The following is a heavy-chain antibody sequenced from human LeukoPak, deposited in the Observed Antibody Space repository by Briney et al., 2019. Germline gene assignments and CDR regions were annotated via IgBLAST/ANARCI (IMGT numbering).Heavy chain of an antibody. J-gene: IGHJ3*02. V-gene: IGHV4-59*12. CDR1: GGSISSYY. Sequence: SETLSLTCTVSGGSISSYYWSWIRQPPGKGLEWIGYIYYSGTTNYNPSLRSRVTISIDTSKKQFSLKVSSVTAADTAVYFCARDSEDAFDIWGQGTMVTVSS. CDR3: ARDSEDAFDI. CDR2: IYYSGTT.